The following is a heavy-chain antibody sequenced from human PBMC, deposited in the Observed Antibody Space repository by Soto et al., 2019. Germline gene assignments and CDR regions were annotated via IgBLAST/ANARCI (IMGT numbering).Heavy chain of an antibody. J-gene: IGHJ4*02. CDR3: ARAGDWNYVEDF. V-gene: IGHV3-74*01. CDR1: GFTFTNYR. Sequence: PGGSLRLSCAASGFTFTNYRIHWVRQAPGKGLVWVARINSDGTRTNYADSVTGRFTISRDNDKNTVFLQMNSLRDEDSAVYVYARAGDWNYVEDFWGQGTLVTVS. D-gene: IGHD1-7*01. CDR2: INSDGTRT.